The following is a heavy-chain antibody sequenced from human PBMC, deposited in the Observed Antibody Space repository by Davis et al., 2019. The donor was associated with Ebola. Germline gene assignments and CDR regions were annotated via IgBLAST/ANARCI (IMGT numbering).Heavy chain of an antibody. J-gene: IGHJ3*02. D-gene: IGHD2-8*02. CDR3: ASLRRTITGMDDGFDI. Sequence: GESLKISCKDSGNSFTSHWIGWERQMPGKGLEWMGIIYPDDSDTRYSPSFRGQVTISADKSMKTAFLQWSSLKASDSGMYYCASLRRTITGMDDGFDIWGQGTMVTVSS. V-gene: IGHV5-51*01. CDR2: IYPDDSDT. CDR1: GNSFTSHW.